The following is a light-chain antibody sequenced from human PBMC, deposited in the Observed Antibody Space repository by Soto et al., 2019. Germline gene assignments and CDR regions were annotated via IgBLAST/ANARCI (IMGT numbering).Light chain of an antibody. Sequence: QSVLTQPASVSGSPGQSITISCTGTSSDVGGYNYVSWYQQHPGKAPKLMIYEVSNRPSGVSNRFSGSKSGNTASLTISGLQXXDEADXYCSSYTSSSTKVFGTGTKLTVL. CDR2: EVS. V-gene: IGLV2-14*01. CDR3: SSYTSSSTKV. CDR1: SSDVGGYNY. J-gene: IGLJ1*01.